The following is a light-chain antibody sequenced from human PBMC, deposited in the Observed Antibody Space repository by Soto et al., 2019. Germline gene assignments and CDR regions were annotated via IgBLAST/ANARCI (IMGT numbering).Light chain of an antibody. Sequence: DIQMTQSPSTLSASVGDRVTITCRASQSISSWLAWYQQKPGKAPKLLIYKASSLESGVPSRFSGSGSGTEFTLTISSLQPDDCATYYCQQYNSDSSFTFGPGTKVDIK. CDR1: QSISSW. V-gene: IGKV1-5*03. CDR2: KAS. CDR3: QQYNSDSSFT. J-gene: IGKJ3*01.